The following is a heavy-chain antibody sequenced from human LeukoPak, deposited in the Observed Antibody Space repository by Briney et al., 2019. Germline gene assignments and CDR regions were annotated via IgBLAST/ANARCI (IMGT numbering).Heavy chain of an antibody. Sequence: GGSLRLSCAASGFTFSSYSMNWARQAPGKGLEWASSISSSSSYIHYADSVKGRFTISRDNAKNSLYLQMNSLRAEDTAVYYCARLDTAMDYSAFDIWGQGTMVTVSS. CDR3: ARLDTAMDYSAFDI. D-gene: IGHD5-18*01. CDR2: ISSSSSYI. J-gene: IGHJ3*02. CDR1: GFTFSSYS. V-gene: IGHV3-21*01.